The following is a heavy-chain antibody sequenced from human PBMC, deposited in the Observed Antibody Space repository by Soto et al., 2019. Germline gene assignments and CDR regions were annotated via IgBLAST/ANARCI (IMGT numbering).Heavy chain of an antibody. CDR2: IYPGDSDT. Sequence: EVLLVQSGAEVKKPGESLKISCKASGYNFTNYWIGWVRQRPGKGLEGVGIIYPGDSDTIYSPSFQGLVTISADNSINTAYLLWSTLKASETAMYYCARKEATDAHYKYRGQGTLVTVSS. V-gene: IGHV5-51*03. D-gene: IGHD3-10*01. J-gene: IGHJ4*02. CDR3: ARKEATDAHYKY. CDR1: GYNFTNYW.